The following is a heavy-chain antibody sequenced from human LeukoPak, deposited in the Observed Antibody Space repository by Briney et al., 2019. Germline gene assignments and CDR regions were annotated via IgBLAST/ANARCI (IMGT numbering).Heavy chain of an antibody. CDR3: ARDLIGYCSGASCPH. D-gene: IGHD2-15*01. CDR2: INPNSGGT. J-gene: IGHJ4*02. Sequence: ASVKVTCKASGYTFTGYYIHWVRQAPGQGLEWMGWINPNSGGTNYAQKFQGRVTMTRDTSISTAYMELSRLRSDDTAVFYCARDLIGYCSGASCPHWGQGTLTTVSS. V-gene: IGHV1-2*02. CDR1: GYTFTGYY.